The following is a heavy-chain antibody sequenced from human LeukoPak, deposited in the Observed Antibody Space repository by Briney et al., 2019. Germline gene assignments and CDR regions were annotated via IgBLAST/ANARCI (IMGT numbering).Heavy chain of an antibody. D-gene: IGHD4-23*01. J-gene: IGHJ4*02. CDR3: ARDSGGGNKYYFDY. CDR1: GGSISSYY. CDR2: IYYSGST. Sequence: SETLSLTCTVSGGSISSYYWSWIRQPPGKGLEWIGYIYYSGSTNYNPSLKSRVTISVDTSKNQFSLKLSSVTAADTAVYYCARDSGGGNKYYFDYWGQGTLVTVSS. V-gene: IGHV4-59*01.